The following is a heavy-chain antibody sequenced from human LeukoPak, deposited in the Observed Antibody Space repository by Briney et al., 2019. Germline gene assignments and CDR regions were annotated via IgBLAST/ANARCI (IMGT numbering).Heavy chain of an antibody. CDR2: FISSSIYI. J-gene: IGHJ4*02. Sequence: GGSLRLSGAASGLTFGSYSMNWVPQAPGKGLEGFPSFISSSIYIYYADSVKGRFTISRDNSKNTLYLQMNSLRAEDTAVYYCAKDVIGPYCGGDCYSKSHFDYWGQGTLVTVSS. CDR3: AKDVIGPYCGGDCYSKSHFDY. D-gene: IGHD2-21*01. CDR1: GLTFGSYS. V-gene: IGHV3-21*01.